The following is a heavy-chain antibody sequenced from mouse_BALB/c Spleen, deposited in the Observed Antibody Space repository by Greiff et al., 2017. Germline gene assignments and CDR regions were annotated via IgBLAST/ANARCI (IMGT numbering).Heavy chain of an antibody. V-gene: IGHV2-9-2*01. CDR3: VRGDGNYGY. J-gene: IGHJ2*01. CDR1: GFSLTSYD. Sequence: VKLQESGPGLVAPSQSLSITCTVSGFSLTSYDISWIRQPPGKGLEWLGVIWTGGGTNYNSAFMSRLSISKDNSKSQVFLKMNSLQTDDTAIYYCVRGDGNYGYWGQGTTLTVSS. D-gene: IGHD2-1*01. CDR2: IWTGGGT.